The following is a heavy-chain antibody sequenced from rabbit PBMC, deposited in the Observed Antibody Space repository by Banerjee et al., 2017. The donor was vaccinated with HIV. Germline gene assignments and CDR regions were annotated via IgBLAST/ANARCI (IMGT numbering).Heavy chain of an antibody. CDR3: ARDVRYGGVNMGQLAR. Sequence: QEQLEESGGGLVKPEGSLTLTCTASGFSFSNKYVMCWVRQAPGKGLEWIACINTSSGNTADASWAKGRCSISKTTSTTVTLQMTSRTAADTASYFCARDVRYGGVNMGQLARGGQGTLVTVS. D-gene: IGHD5-1*01. V-gene: IGHV1S45*01. J-gene: IGHJ2*01. CDR1: GFSFSNKYV. CDR2: INTSSGNT.